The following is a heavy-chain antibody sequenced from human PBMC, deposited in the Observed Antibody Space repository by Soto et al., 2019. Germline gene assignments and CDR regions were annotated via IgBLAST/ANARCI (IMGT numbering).Heavy chain of an antibody. V-gene: IGHV3-23*01. CDR2: ISGSGGST. J-gene: IGHJ4*02. CDR1: GFTFSSYA. CDR3: AKVGLRHYDYVWGSHFDY. Sequence: PGGSLRLSCAASGFTFSSYAMSWVRQAPGKGLEWVSAISGSGGSTYYADSVKGRFTISRDNSKNTLYLQMSSLRAEDTAVYYCAKVGLRHYDYVWGSHFDYWGQGTLVTVSS. D-gene: IGHD3-16*01.